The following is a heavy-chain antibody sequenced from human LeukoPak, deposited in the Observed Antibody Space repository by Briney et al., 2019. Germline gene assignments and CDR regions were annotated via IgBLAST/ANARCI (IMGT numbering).Heavy chain of an antibody. J-gene: IGHJ4*02. Sequence: GGSLRLSCAASGCSFSSSDMHWVRQAAGKGLEWVSGIGSAGDTYYLGSVKGRFTISRENAKNSLSLQMNSLRVGDTAVYYCARVGRRGGIDWGQGALVTVSS. CDR2: IGSAGDT. CDR1: GCSFSSSD. V-gene: IGHV3-13*04. CDR3: ARVGRRGGID. D-gene: IGHD1-26*01.